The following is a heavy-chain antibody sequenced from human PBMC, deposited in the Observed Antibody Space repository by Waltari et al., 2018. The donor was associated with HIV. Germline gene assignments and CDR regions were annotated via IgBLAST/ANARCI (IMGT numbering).Heavy chain of an antibody. CDR2: IYYSGST. CDR3: ARGASIGGWVRNDY. J-gene: IGHJ4*02. V-gene: IGHV4-39*07. CDR1: GGSLSSSGYY. Sequence: QLQLQESGPGLVKPSAPLSLTCTVSGGSLSSSGYYWGWIRQPPGKGLEWIGTIYYSGSTYYNPSLKSRVTISADTSKNQFSLKLSSVTAADTAVYYCARGASIGGWVRNDYWGQGTLVTVSS. D-gene: IGHD6-6*01.